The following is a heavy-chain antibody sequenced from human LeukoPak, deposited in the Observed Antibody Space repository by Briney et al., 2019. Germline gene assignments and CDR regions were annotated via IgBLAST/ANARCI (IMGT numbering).Heavy chain of an antibody. V-gene: IGHV3-7*05. Sequence: GGSLRLSCAASGVTFSSDWMTWGRQGPGKGREWVAKIKQEGSIKNYVESVRGGFTSSRDNAKESVYLELTSLRAEDTAVYFCARQSEQVNYHLDVWGRGTTVTVSS. CDR1: GVTFSSDW. J-gene: IGHJ6*03. D-gene: IGHD6-13*01. CDR2: IKQEGSIK. CDR3: ARQSEQVNYHLDV.